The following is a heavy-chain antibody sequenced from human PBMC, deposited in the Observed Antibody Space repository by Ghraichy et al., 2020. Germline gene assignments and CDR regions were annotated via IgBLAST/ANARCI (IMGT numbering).Heavy chain of an antibody. V-gene: IGHV3-53*01. CDR2: IYSGGST. CDR3: ARGPGRWLQYDY. J-gene: IGHJ4*02. Sequence: GGSLRLYCAASGFTDSSYYMNWVRQAPGKGLEWVSVIYSGGSTYYADSVKGRFTISRDNSKNTLYLQMNSLRAEDTAVYYCARGPGRWLQYDYWGQGTLVTVSS. CDR1: GFTDSSYY. D-gene: IGHD5-24*01.